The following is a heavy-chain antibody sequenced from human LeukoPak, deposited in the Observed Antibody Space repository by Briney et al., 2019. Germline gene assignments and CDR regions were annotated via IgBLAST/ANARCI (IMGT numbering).Heavy chain of an antibody. Sequence: GGSLRLSCAASGFTFSSYSMNWVRPAPGKGLEWVSSISSWNDYIYYADSVKGRFAISRDNAKNSLYLQMNSLRVEDTATYYCARDGGYCVKGVCYFDYWGQGTLVTVSS. CDR1: GFTFSSYS. J-gene: IGHJ4*02. CDR2: ISSWNDYI. V-gene: IGHV3-21*01. CDR3: ARDGGYCVKGVCYFDY. D-gene: IGHD2-15*01.